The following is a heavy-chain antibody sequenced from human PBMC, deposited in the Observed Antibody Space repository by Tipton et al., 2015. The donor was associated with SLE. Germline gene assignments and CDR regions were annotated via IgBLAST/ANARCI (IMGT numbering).Heavy chain of an antibody. J-gene: IGHJ4*02. V-gene: IGHV3-74*01. CDR3: AKDRSALRGYYYDL. CDR2: INSDGSTT. CDR1: GFTFSSYW. Sequence: SLRLSCAASGFTFSSYWVHWVRQAPGKGLVWVSRINSDGSTTNYADSVKGRFTISRDNAKNTLYLQMIGLRAEDTAVYYCAKDRSALRGYYYDLWGQGALVTVSS. D-gene: IGHD3-22*01.